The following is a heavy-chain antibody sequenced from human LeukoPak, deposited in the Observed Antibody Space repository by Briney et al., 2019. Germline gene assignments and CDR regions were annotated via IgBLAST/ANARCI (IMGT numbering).Heavy chain of an antibody. CDR1: GFTFSTYA. D-gene: IGHD2-2*02. V-gene: IGHV3-23*01. J-gene: IGHJ5*02. CDR3: AKASVAIPQYCNS. Sequence: GGSLRLSCAASGFTFSTYAMSWVRQAPGKGLEWVSTISDSGANTYYADSVRGRFTISRDNSKDTLFLQLNSLTAADTAMYFCAKASVAIPQYCNSWGQGTLVTVSS. CDR2: ISDSGANT.